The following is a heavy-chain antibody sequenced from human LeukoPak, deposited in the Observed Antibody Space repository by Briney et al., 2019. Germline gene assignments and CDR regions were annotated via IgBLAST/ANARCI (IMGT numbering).Heavy chain of an antibody. D-gene: IGHD3-16*01. CDR1: GGSISSGDYY. J-gene: IGHJ3*02. CDR2: IYYSGST. V-gene: IGHV4-30-4*01. Sequence: SQTLSLTCTVSGGSISSGDYYWSWIRQPPGKGLEWIGYIYYSGSTYCNPSLKSRVTISVDTSKNQFSLKLSSVTAADTAVYYCARVLPVMITFGGVTSADAFDIWGQGTMVTVSS. CDR3: ARVLPVMITFGGVTSADAFDI.